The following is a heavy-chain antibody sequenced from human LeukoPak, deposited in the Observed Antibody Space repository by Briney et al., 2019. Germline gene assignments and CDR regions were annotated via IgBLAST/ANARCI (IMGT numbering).Heavy chain of an antibody. CDR1: GCSISSYY. CDR3: ARENSGSYRELDY. D-gene: IGHD1-26*01. J-gene: IGHJ4*02. V-gene: IGHV4-4*07. CDR2: IYTTGST. Sequence: SETLSLTCTVSGCSISSYYWTWIRQPAGKGLEWIGRIYTTGSTNYNPSLNSRVTMSVDTSKNQFSLKLSSVTAADTAVYYCARENSGSYRELDYWGQGTLVTVSS.